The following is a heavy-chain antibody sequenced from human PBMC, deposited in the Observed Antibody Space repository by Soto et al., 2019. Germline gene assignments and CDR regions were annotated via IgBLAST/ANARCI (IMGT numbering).Heavy chain of an antibody. Sequence: SVQVSCKASGFTFTSSAMQWVRQARGQRLEWIGWIVVGSGNTNYAQKFQERVTITRDMSTSTAYMELSSLRSEDTAVYYCAADVRFGELPYYYYGMDVWGQGTTVTVSS. V-gene: IGHV1-58*02. CDR1: GFTFTSSA. CDR2: IVVGSGNT. D-gene: IGHD3-10*01. J-gene: IGHJ6*02. CDR3: AADVRFGELPYYYYGMDV.